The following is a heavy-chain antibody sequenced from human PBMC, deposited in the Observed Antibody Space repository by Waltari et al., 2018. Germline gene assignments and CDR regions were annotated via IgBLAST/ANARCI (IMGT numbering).Heavy chain of an antibody. Sequence: QVQLQESGPGLVKPSETLSLTCTVSGGSISSYYWSWIRQPAGKGLEGIGRIYTSGSTNYNPSLKSRVTISVDKSKNQFSLKLSSVTAADTAVYYCASGRITMVRGADFFYYYYGMDVWGQGTTVTVSS. D-gene: IGHD3-10*01. CDR1: GGSISSYY. J-gene: IGHJ6*02. V-gene: IGHV4-4*07. CDR2: IYTSGST. CDR3: ASGRITMVRGADFFYYYYGMDV.